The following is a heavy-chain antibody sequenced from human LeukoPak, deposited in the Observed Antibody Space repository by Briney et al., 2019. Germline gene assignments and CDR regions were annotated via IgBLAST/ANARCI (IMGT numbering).Heavy chain of an antibody. D-gene: IGHD6-13*01. J-gene: IGHJ6*02. CDR2: IYYSGST. CDR3: VRWRPIAAAGMSGMDV. Sequence: SETLSLTCTVSGGSISSYYWSWIRQPPGKGLEWIGYIYYSGSTNYNPSLKSRVTISVDTSKNQFSLKLSSVTAADTAVYYCVRWRPIAAAGMSGMDVWGQGTTVTVSS. CDR1: GGSISSYY. V-gene: IGHV4-59*08.